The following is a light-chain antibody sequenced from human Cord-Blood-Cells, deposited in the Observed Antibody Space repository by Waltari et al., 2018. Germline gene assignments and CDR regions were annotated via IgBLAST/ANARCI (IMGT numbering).Light chain of an antibody. Sequence: DIQLTQSPSFRSASVGDRVTITCRASQGISSYLAWYQQKPGKAPKPLIYAGSTLPSGVPSRCSGSGYATEFTLTISSLQPGDFATYYCQQLNSYPLFGHGTKLEIK. V-gene: IGKV1-9*01. CDR2: AGS. J-gene: IGKJ2*01. CDR1: QGISSY. CDR3: QQLNSYPL.